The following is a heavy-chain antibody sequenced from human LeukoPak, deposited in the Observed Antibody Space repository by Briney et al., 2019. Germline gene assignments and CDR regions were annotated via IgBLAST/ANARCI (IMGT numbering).Heavy chain of an antibody. D-gene: IGHD2/OR15-2a*01. Sequence: KPSETLSLTCTVSGGSISSSSYYWGWIRQPPGKGLEWIGSIYYSGSTYYNPSLKSRVTISVDTSKNQFSLKLSSVTAADTAVYYCARHESRWVIFDYWGQGTLVTVSS. CDR2: IYYSGST. V-gene: IGHV4-39*01. CDR3: ARHESRWVIFDY. J-gene: IGHJ4*02. CDR1: GGSISSSSYY.